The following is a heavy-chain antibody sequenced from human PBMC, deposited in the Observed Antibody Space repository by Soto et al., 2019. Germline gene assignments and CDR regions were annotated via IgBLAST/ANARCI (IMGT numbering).Heavy chain of an antibody. J-gene: IGHJ5*02. CDR3: ARSVTP. V-gene: IGHV4-31*03. CDR1: GGSISSDGYY. Sequence: QVQLQESGPGLVKPSQTMSLTCTITGGSISSDGYYWNCIRQHPGKGLAWIGYTYYSGSTYYNPSLKSRVTISGDTSKNQSSLTLTSVTAAVTAVYYCARSVTPWGQGTLVTVSS. D-gene: IGHD3-10*01. CDR2: TYYSGST.